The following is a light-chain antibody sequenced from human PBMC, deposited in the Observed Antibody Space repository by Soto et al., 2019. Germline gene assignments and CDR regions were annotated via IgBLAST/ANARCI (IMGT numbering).Light chain of an antibody. V-gene: IGKV3-11*01. Sequence: SPATLSLTPGERATLSCRTSQSVSSYFAWYQQKPGRAPRLLIYDASNRATGIPARFIGSGSGTDFTLTISSLEPEDFAVYYCQQRSIWPITFGQGTRLEIK. CDR3: QQRSIWPIT. CDR1: QSVSSY. J-gene: IGKJ5*01. CDR2: DAS.